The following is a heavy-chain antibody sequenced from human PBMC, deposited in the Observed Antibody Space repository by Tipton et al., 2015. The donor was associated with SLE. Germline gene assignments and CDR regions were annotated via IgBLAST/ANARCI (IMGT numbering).Heavy chain of an antibody. D-gene: IGHD1-26*01. V-gene: IGHV3-53*01. Sequence: SLRLSCAASGFTFSSYAMSWVRQAPGKGLEWVSVIYSGGKTYYADSVKGRFTISRDNSKNTLYLQMNSLRAEDTAVYYCSRVGGSYSFYFYYYMDVWGKGTTVTVPS. CDR1: GFTFSSYA. CDR3: SRVGGSYSFYFYYYMDV. CDR2: IYSGGKT. J-gene: IGHJ6*03.